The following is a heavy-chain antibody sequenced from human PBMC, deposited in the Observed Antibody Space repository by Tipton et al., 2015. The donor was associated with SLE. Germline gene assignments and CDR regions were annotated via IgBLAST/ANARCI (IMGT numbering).Heavy chain of an antibody. J-gene: IGHJ4*02. CDR3: ARNLYSGYDWNYFDY. V-gene: IGHV3-30*03. CDR1: GFTFSSYG. Sequence: SLRLSCSASGFTFSSYGMHWVRQAPGKGLEWVAVISYDGSNKYYADSVKGRFTISRDNSKNTLYLQMNSLRAEDTAVYYCARNLYSGYDWNYFDYWGQGTLVTVSS. D-gene: IGHD5-12*01. CDR2: ISYDGSNK.